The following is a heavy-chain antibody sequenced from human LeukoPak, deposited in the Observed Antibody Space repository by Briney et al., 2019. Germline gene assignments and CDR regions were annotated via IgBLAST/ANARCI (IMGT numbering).Heavy chain of an antibody. V-gene: IGHV1-8*01. CDR1: GYTFTSYD. CDR2: MNPNSGNT. Sequence: ASVKVSCKASGYTFTSYDINWVRQATGQGLEWMGWMNPNSGNTGYAQKFQGRVTMTRNTSISTAYMELSSLRSQDTAVYYCARAQRIAVAGTYYYYMDVWGTGTTVTVSS. D-gene: IGHD6-19*01. CDR3: ARAQRIAVAGTYYYYMDV. J-gene: IGHJ6*03.